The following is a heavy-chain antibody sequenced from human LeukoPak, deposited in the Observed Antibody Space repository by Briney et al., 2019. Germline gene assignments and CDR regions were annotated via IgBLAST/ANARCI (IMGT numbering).Heavy chain of an antibody. V-gene: IGHV1-8*01. CDR3: VRTPPNWGADF. J-gene: IGHJ4*02. Sequence: GASVKVSCKASGYTFTSYDINWVRQATGQGLEWMGWMGPNSGNTGYAQKFQGRVTMTRDTSISTAYMELSSLRFEDTAVYYCVRTPPNWGADFWGQGTLVTVSS. CDR2: MGPNSGNT. D-gene: IGHD7-27*01. CDR1: GYTFTSYD.